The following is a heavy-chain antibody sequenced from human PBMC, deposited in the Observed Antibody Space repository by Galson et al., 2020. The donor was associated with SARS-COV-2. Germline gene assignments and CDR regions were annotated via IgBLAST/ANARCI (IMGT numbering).Heavy chain of an antibody. V-gene: IGHV3-11*06. J-gene: IGHJ4*02. CDR2: ISSSSSYT. D-gene: IGHD4-17*01. CDR3: ARVYGDYVSQTIGFPDY. CDR1: GFTFSDYY. Sequence: GESLKISCAASGFTFSDYYMSWIRQAPGKGLEWVSYISSSSSYTNYADSVKGRFTISRDNAKNSLYLQMNSLRAEDTAVYYCARVYGDYVSQTIGFPDYWGQGTLVTVSS.